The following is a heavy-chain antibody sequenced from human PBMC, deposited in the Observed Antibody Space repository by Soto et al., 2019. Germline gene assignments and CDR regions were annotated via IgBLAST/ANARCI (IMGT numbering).Heavy chain of an antibody. D-gene: IGHD3-3*01. CDR3: ARKGDFWSGPGEFEP. CDR2: IYYNGFT. V-gene: IGHV4-39*01. J-gene: IGHJ5*02. Sequence: QLQLQESGPGLVRPSETLSLTCTVSGGSISSNTYYWGWIRQPPGKGLEWIGSIYYNGFTYYNPSLKSRVTMSVDTSKNQFSLRLSSMTASDTALYYCARKGDFWSGPGEFEPWGQGTLVTVS. CDR1: GGSISSNTYY.